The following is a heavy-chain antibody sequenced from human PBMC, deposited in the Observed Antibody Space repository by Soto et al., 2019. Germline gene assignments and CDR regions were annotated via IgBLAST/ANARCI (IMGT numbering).Heavy chain of an antibody. Sequence: QVQLVQSGAEVRKPGASVNISCRASGFSFSDNLINWVRQAPGQSLEWMGWINADNGNTRSSQTFQGRVTISRHSSASIAYVEVSDMTSEDTAVYCCARDILSVGPRANDAFDVWGQGTMVTVSS. J-gene: IGHJ3*01. CDR3: ARDILSVGPRANDAFDV. CDR2: INADNGNT. V-gene: IGHV1-3*01. CDR1: GFSFSDNL. D-gene: IGHD2-8*02.